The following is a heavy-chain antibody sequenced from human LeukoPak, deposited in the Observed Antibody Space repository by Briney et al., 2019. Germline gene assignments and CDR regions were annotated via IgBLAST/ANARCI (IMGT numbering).Heavy chain of an antibody. CDR3: ASGLLTGYPIDY. V-gene: IGHV4-34*01. D-gene: IGHD3-9*01. CDR1: GGSFSGYY. J-gene: IGHJ4*02. CDR2: INHSGST. Sequence: SETLSLTCAVYGGSFSGYYWSWIRQPPGKGLEWIGEINHSGSTNYNPSLKSRVTISVDTSKNQFSLKLSSVTAADTAVYYCASGLLTGYPIDYWGQGTLITVSS.